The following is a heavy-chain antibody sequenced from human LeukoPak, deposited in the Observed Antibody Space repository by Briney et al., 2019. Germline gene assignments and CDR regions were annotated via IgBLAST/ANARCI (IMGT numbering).Heavy chain of an antibody. Sequence: GGSLRLSCAASGFTFSSYAMHWVRQAPGKGLEWVAVISYDGSNKYYADSVKGRFTISRDNFKNTLYLQMNSLRAEDTAVYYCARVMGRGAMAPFDYWGQGTLVTVSS. CDR1: GFTFSSYA. D-gene: IGHD3-16*01. J-gene: IGHJ4*02. CDR3: ARVMGRGAMAPFDY. CDR2: ISYDGSNK. V-gene: IGHV3-30-3*01.